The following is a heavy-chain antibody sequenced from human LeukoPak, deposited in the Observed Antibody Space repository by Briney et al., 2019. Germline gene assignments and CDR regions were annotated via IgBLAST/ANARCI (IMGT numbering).Heavy chain of an antibody. CDR3: ASEPYGSGSFLGAFDI. CDR1: DDSIRSSAYY. Sequence: PSETLSLTCAVSDDSIRSSAYYWGWIRQPPGKGLEWIGSIYYSGSTYYNPSLKSRVTISIDTSKNQFSLKLSSVTAADTADYYCASEPYGSGSFLGAFDIWGQGTMVTVSS. V-gene: IGHV4-39*01. CDR2: IYYSGST. D-gene: IGHD3-10*01. J-gene: IGHJ3*02.